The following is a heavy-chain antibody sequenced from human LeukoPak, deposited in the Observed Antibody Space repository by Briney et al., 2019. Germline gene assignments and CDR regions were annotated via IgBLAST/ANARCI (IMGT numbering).Heavy chain of an antibody. J-gene: IGHJ6*02. D-gene: IGHD6-6*01. CDR3: SKGGGTSSIRNAMDV. CDR2: INSDGSRT. V-gene: IGHV3-74*01. CDR1: GLTLSRYW. Sequence: GGTLRISGAASGLTLSRYWMHWVRQGPGKGLLWVSRINSDGSRTAYADSVKGRFTISRDNGKNILYLQMNSLSVEDTAMYYCSKGGGTSSIRNAMDVWGQGTTVTVSS.